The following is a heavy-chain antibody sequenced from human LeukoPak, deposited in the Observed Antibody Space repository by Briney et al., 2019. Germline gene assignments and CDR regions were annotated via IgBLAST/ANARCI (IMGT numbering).Heavy chain of an antibody. Sequence: SETLSLTCTVSGGSISSYYWSWIRQPPGKGLEWIGYIYYSGSTNYNPSLKSRVTISVDTSKNQFSLKLSSVTAEDTAVYYCARLGELTMTLDHNRIRDYWGQGTLVTVSS. V-gene: IGHV4-59*01. D-gene: IGHD3-22*01. CDR2: IYYSGST. J-gene: IGHJ4*02. CDR3: ARLGELTMTLDHNRIRDY. CDR1: GGSISSYY.